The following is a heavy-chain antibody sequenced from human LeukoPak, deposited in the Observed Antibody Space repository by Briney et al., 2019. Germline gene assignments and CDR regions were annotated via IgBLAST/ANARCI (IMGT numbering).Heavy chain of an antibody. D-gene: IGHD5-24*01. J-gene: IGHJ4*02. V-gene: IGHV3-30*18. CDR2: ISYDGSNK. CDR3: AKVAGKDGFKDYHDF. CDR1: GFTFSSYG. Sequence: GGSLSLSCAASGFTFSSYGMHWVRQAPGKGLEWVAVISYDGSNKYYADSVKGRFTISRDNSKNTLYLQMNSLRAEDTAVYYCAKVAGKDGFKDYHDFLGQGTLVTVSS.